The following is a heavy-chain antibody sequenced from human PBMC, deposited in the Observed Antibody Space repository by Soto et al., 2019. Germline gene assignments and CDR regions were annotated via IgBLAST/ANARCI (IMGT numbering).Heavy chain of an antibody. J-gene: IGHJ6*02. CDR3: ARGHLELRKVYYYYGMDL. Sequence: GASVKVSCKASGGTFSSYAISWVRQAPGQGLEWMGGIIPIFGTANYAQKFQGRVTITADESTSTAYMELSSLRSEDTAVYYCARGHLELRKVYYYYGMDLWGQGTKVTVSS. CDR1: GGTFSSYA. D-gene: IGHD1-7*01. CDR2: IIPIFGTA. V-gene: IGHV1-69*13.